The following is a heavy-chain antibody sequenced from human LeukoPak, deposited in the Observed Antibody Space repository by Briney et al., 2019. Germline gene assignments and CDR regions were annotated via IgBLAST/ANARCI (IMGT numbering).Heavy chain of an antibody. CDR2: MYSFGNT. CDR1: EFTVSSTY. CDR3: ARGTTVTTQNPL. Sequence: PGGSLRLSCAVSEFTVSSTYMSWVRQAPGKGLEWVSLMYSFGNTYYADSVKGRFTISRDNAKNSLYLQMNSLRAEDTAVYYCARGTTVTTQNPLWGQGTLVTVSS. V-gene: IGHV3-66*03. D-gene: IGHD4-17*01. J-gene: IGHJ4*02.